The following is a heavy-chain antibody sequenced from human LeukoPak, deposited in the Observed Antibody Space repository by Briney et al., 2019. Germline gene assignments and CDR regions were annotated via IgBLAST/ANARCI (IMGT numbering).Heavy chain of an antibody. J-gene: IGHJ4*02. CDR1: GGSISSYY. CDR2: IFYSGSS. D-gene: IGHD1-14*01. Sequence: SETLSLTCTVSGGSISSYYWSWVRQPPGKGLEWIGYIFYSGSSNYNPSLKGRLTMSVDTSKNQLTLKLTSVTAADTAMYYCVRQSIGRRTIDFWGQGTLVTVSS. V-gene: IGHV4-59*01. CDR3: VRQSIGRRTIDF.